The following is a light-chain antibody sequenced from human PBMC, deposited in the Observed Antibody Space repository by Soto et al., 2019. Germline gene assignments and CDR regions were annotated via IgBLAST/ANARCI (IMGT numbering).Light chain of an antibody. CDR1: QGISNY. V-gene: IGKV1-27*01. CDR3: QKYNSAPWT. CDR2: AAS. Sequence: DIHMTQSPSTLSAAVGDRVTITFRSSQGISNYLAWYEQKPGKVPELLIYAASTLQSGVPSRFSDSGSGTDFTLTISSLQPEDVATYYCQKYNSAPWTFGQGTKVDIK. J-gene: IGKJ1*01.